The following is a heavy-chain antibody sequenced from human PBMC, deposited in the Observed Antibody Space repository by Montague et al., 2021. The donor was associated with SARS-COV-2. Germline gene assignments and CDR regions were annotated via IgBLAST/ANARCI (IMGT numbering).Heavy chain of an antibody. V-gene: IGHV4-34*01. D-gene: IGHD4-23*01. CDR1: GGSFSGYY. CDR2: INHSGTT. Sequence: DTVSLTCAVYGGSFSGYYWTWIRQSPGKGLEWIAEINHSGTTNXNFNPSVRSRVTISVDTSKSQFSLKLSSVTAADTGVYYCARWDPQTLTVVGLRGKSASDYWGQGTLVTVSS. J-gene: IGHJ4*02. CDR3: ARWDPQTLTVVGLRGKSASDY.